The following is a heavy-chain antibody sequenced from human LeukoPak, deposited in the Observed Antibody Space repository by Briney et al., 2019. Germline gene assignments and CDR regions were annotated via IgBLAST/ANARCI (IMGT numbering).Heavy chain of an antibody. J-gene: IGHJ4*02. V-gene: IGHV1-2*04. CDR2: INPNSGGT. Sequence: ASVKVSCKASGYTFTGYYMHWVRQAPGQGLEWMGLINPNSGGTNYAQKFQGWVTMTRDTSISTAYMELSRLRSDDTAVYYCARTMYSSSWYVLDYWGQGTLVTVSS. CDR1: GYTFTGYY. D-gene: IGHD6-13*01. CDR3: ARTMYSSSWYVLDY.